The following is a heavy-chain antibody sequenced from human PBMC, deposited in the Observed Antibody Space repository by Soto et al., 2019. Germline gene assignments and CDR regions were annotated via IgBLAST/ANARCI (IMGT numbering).Heavy chain of an antibody. CDR1: GFTVSAYT. Sequence: QVQLVESGGGVVQPGRSLRLSCAASGFTVSAYTMHWVRQAPGKGLEWVAVISSDGSNKYYTDSVKGRFTISRDTSTNTLYLQMNSLRAEDTAVYYCARWEQPLFDYWGQGTLVTVSS. CDR2: ISSDGSNK. J-gene: IGHJ4*02. CDR3: ARWEQPLFDY. D-gene: IGHD1-26*01. V-gene: IGHV3-30-3*01.